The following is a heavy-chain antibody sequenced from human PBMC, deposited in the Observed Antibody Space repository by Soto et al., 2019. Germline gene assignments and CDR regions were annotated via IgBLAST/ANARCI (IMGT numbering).Heavy chain of an antibody. D-gene: IGHD6-19*01. CDR3: AGVMTGGWSPSYGMDF. CDR1: GFTFSSYN. CDR2: IGSAGSTI. Sequence: EVQLVESGGGLVQPGGSLRLSCAASGFTFSSYNMNWVRQAPGRGLEWVSYIGSAGSTINYADSVKGRFTISRDYAENALYVQLNSLRDEDTAVYDCAGVMTGGWSPSYGMDFWGQGTTVTVSS. V-gene: IGHV3-48*02. J-gene: IGHJ6*02.